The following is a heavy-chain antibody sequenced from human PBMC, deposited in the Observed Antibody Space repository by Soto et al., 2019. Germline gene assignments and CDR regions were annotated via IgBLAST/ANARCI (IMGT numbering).Heavy chain of an antibody. D-gene: IGHD2-15*01. CDR1: GGTFSSYA. J-gene: IGHJ4*02. CDR2: IIPIFGTA. Sequence: QVQLVQSGAEVKKPGSSMKVSCKASGGTFSSYAISWVRQAPGQGLEWMGGIIPIFGTANYAQKFQGRVTITADESTSTAYMELSSLRSEDTAVYYCARARLDCSGGSCYLENAFDYWGQGTLVTVSS. CDR3: ARARLDCSGGSCYLENAFDY. V-gene: IGHV1-69*01.